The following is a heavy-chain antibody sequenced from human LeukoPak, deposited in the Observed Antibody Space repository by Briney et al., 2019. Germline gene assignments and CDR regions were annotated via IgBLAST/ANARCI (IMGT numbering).Heavy chain of an antibody. V-gene: IGHV4-39*02. CDR1: AGSISSSDYY. D-gene: IGHD3-22*01. Sequence: SETLSLTCTVSAGSISSSDYYWGWIRQSPGKGLEWIGRISYSGNTYYNPSLKSRVTISVDTSKNHFSLRLSSVTAADTAVYYCARLTHSYYSDTSGYYPYYYKDVCGKGTRVTVSS. CDR2: ISYSGNT. CDR3: ARLTHSYYSDTSGYYPYYYKDV. J-gene: IGHJ6*03.